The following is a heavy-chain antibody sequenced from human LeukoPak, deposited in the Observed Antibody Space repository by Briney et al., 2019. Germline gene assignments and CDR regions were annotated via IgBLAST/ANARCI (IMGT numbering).Heavy chain of an antibody. CDR2: IKQDGSEK. CDR1: GFTFSSYW. D-gene: IGHD3-9*01. V-gene: IGHV3-7*03. CDR3: ARGGSYYYDILTGYFFRD. J-gene: IGHJ3*01. Sequence: PGGSLRLSCAASGFTFSSYWMSWVRQAPGNGLEWVADIKQDGSEKYYVDSVKGRFTISRDNAKNSLYLQMNSLRAEDTAVYYCARGGSYYYDILTGYFFRDWGQGTMVTVSS.